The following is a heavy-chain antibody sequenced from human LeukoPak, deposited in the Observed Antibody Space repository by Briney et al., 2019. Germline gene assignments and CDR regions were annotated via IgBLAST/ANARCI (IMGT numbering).Heavy chain of an antibody. CDR2: TTSNGGSA. J-gene: IGHJ3*01. Sequence: GGSLRLSCSASGFTFSSYAMYWVRQAPGKGLEYVSTTTSNGGSAYYADSVRGRFTISRDNPKNTLYLQMSSLRPEDTALYYCVKGLYNSPPIWGQGTMVTVSS. CDR1: GFTFSSYA. D-gene: IGHD3-10*01. CDR3: VKGLYNSPPI. V-gene: IGHV3-64D*06.